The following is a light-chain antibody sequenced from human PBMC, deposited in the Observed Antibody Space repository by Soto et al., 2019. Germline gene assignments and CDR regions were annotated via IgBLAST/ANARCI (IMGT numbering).Light chain of an antibody. Sequence: EIVMTQSPATLSVSPGERATLSCRASQSVSSNLAWYQQKPGQAPRLLIYGASTRATGIPASFSGSGSGPEFTLTISSLQSEDFAVYYCQQYNNWPPWTFGQGTKVEIK. CDR3: QQYNNWPPWT. CDR2: GAS. V-gene: IGKV3-15*01. CDR1: QSVSSN. J-gene: IGKJ1*01.